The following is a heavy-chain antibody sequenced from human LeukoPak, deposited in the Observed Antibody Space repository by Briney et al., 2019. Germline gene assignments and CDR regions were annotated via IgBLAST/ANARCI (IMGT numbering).Heavy chain of an antibody. CDR3: IAWFVRIRGFDP. D-gene: IGHD3-10*01. CDR2: FDPEDGET. Sequence: ASVKVSCKVSGYTLTELYMHWVRQAPGKGLEWMGGFDPEDGETIYAQKFQGRVTMTEDTSTDTAYMELSSLRSEDTAVYYCIAWFVRIRGFDPWGQGTLVTVSS. J-gene: IGHJ5*02. CDR1: GYTLTELY. V-gene: IGHV1-24*01.